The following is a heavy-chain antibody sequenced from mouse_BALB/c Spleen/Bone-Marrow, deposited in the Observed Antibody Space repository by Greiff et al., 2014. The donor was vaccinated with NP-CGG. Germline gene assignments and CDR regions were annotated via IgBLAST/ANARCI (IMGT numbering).Heavy chain of an antibody. J-gene: IGHJ2*01. V-gene: IGHV5-17*02. CDR3: TRGGNWEDFDY. CDR1: GFTFSSFG. CDR2: ISSGSSTI. Sequence: EVKLEESGGGLVQPGGSRKLSCAASGFTFSSFGMHWVRQAPERGLEWVAYISSGSSTILYADTVKGRFTISRDNPKNTLFLQMTSLRSEDTAMYYCTRGGNWEDFDYWGQGTTLTVSS. D-gene: IGHD4-1*01.